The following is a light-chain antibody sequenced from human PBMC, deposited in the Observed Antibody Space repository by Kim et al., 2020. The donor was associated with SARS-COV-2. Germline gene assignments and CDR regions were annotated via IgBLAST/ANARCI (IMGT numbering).Light chain of an antibody. V-gene: IGKV4-1*01. J-gene: IGKJ1*01. CDR1: KTVLCSYDNKNF. Sequence: ATSKCKASKTVLCSYDNKNFLTWYQQKPGQCPKLLINWASTRDSGVPDRFSGSGSGTDFTLTISSLQAEDVAVYYCQQYCSNPRTFGQGTKVDIK. CDR2: WAS. CDR3: QQYCSNPRT.